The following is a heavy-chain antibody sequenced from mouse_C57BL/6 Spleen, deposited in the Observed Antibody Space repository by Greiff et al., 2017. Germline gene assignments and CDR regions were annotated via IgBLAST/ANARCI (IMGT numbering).Heavy chain of an antibody. CDR1: GYTFTDYN. CDR3: ARSGYCPDY. CDR2: INPNNGGT. Sequence: DVKLVESGPELVKPGASVKMSCKASGYTFTDYNMHWVKQSHGKSLEWIGYINPNNGGTSYNQKFKGKATLTVNKSSSTAYMELRSLTSEDSAVYYCARSGYCPDYWGQGTTLTVSS. J-gene: IGHJ2*01. D-gene: IGHD2-3*01. V-gene: IGHV1-22*01.